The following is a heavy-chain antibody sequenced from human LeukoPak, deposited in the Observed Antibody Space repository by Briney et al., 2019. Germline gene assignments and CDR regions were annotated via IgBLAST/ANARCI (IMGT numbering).Heavy chain of an antibody. Sequence: PGGSLRLSCAASGFTFSSYAMSWVRQAPGKGLEWVAVISYDGSNKYYADSVKGRFTISRDNSKNTLYLQMNSLRAEDTAVYYCAREATCSGGSCYRDAFDIWGQGTMVTVSS. D-gene: IGHD2-15*01. V-gene: IGHV3-30*04. J-gene: IGHJ3*02. CDR1: GFTFSSYA. CDR3: AREATCSGGSCYRDAFDI. CDR2: ISYDGSNK.